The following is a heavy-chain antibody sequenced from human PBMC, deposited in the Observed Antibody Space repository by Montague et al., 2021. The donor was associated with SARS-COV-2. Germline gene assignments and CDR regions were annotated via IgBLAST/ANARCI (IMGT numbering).Heavy chain of an antibody. CDR1: GGSISSYY. Sequence: SETLSLTCTVSGGSISSYYWSWIRQPPGKGLEWIGYIYYSGSTNYNPSLKSRVTISVDTSKNQFSLKLSFVTAADTAVYYCARARRANYYYYYYGMDVWGQGTTVTVSS. J-gene: IGHJ6*02. V-gene: IGHV4-59*12. CDR2: IYYSGST. CDR3: ARARRANYYYYYYGMDV.